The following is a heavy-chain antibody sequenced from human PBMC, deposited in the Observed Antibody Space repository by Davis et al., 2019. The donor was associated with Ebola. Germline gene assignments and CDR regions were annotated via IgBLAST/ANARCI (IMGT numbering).Heavy chain of an antibody. CDR1: GGTFSSYT. V-gene: IGHV1-18*01. J-gene: IGHJ6*02. CDR3: ASGHCSSTSCYHYYYGMDV. Sequence: ASVKVSCKASGGTFSSYTITWVRQAPGQGLEWMGWISAYNGNTNYAQKFQGIVTMTTDTSTSIVYMELRSLRSDDTAVYYCASGHCSSTSCYHYYYGMDVWGQGTTVTVSS. D-gene: IGHD2-2*01. CDR2: ISAYNGNT.